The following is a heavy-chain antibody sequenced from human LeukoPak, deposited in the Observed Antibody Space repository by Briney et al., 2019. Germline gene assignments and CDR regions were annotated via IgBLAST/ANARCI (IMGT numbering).Heavy chain of an antibody. CDR3: AKDLGYCSSTSYYPPDPTGYYGMDV. J-gene: IGHJ6*02. CDR2: ISWNSGSI. V-gene: IGHV3-9*01. Sequence: GRSLRLSCAASGFTFDDYAMHWVRQAPGKGLEWVSGISWNSGSIGYADSVKGRFTISRDNAKNSLYLQMNSLRAEDTALYYCAKDLGYCSSTSYYPPDPTGYYGMDVWGQGTTVTVSS. D-gene: IGHD2-2*01. CDR1: GFTFDDYA.